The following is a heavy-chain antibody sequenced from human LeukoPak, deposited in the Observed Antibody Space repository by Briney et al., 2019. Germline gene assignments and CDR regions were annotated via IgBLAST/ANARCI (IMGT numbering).Heavy chain of an antibody. CDR1: GYSFSSYW. Sequence: GESLKISCEASGYSFSSYWIGWVRQMPGKGLEWMGIIYPGDSDTRYSPSFQGQVTISADKSISTAYLQWSSLKASDTAMYYCARKGQLPAAGAADTWGQGTMVTVSS. CDR2: IYPGDSDT. J-gene: IGHJ3*02. D-gene: IGHD2-2*01. V-gene: IGHV5-51*01. CDR3: ARKGQLPAAGAADT.